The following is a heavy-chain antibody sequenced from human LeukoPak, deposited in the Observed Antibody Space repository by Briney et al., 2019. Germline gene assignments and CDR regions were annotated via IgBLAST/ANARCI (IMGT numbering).Heavy chain of an antibody. D-gene: IGHD3-10*01. CDR2: ISYDGSNK. Sequence: GGSLRLSCAASGFTFSSYGMHWVRQAPGKGLEWVAVISYDGSNKYYADSVKGRFTISRDNSKNTLYLQMNSQRAEDTAVYYCAKGSELQIDYWGQGTLVTVSS. V-gene: IGHV3-30*18. CDR1: GFTFSSYG. J-gene: IGHJ4*02. CDR3: AKGSELQIDY.